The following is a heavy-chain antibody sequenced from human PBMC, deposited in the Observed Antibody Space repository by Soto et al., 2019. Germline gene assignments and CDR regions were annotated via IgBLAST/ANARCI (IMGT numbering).Heavy chain of an antibody. D-gene: IGHD2-2*01. CDR1: GFAFSSYG. Sequence: QGQLVQSGAEVKKSGDAVRVSCRASGFAFSSYGINWVRQAPGQGLEWMGWISSFNGTRYAQKFQGRVTMTTDTPTTTAYLELRGLKSDDTAVHYCASDLRGFCTSGNCYGDFDYWGQRTLITVSS. CDR3: ASDLRGFCTSGNCYGDFDY. J-gene: IGHJ4*02. V-gene: IGHV1-18*01. CDR2: ISSFNGT.